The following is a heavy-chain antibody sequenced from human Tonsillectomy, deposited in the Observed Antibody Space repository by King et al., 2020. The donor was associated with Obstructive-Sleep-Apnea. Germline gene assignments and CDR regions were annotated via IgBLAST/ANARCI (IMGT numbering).Heavy chain of an antibody. J-gene: IGHJ4*02. V-gene: IGHV4-34*01. Sequence: VQLQQWGAGLLKPSETLSLTCAVYGGSFSGYYWSWIRQPPGKGLEWIWEINHSGSTNYNPSLKNRVTISVDTSKNQVPLKLSSVTAADTAVYYCARGGIAARPVYGYWGQGTLVTVSS. CDR3: ARGGIAARPVYGY. CDR2: INHSGST. CDR1: GGSFSGYY. D-gene: IGHD6-6*01.